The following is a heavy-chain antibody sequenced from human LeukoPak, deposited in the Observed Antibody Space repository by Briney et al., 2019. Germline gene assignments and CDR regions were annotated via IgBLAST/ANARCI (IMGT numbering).Heavy chain of an antibody. CDR2: IFYSGST. D-gene: IGHD4-17*01. J-gene: IGHJ2*01. V-gene: IGHV4-39*01. Sequence: SETLSLTGTVSGGSISSSNSNWGWIRPPPGKGLEWVGSIFYSGSTFYTPSLQSRVTISVYTSNNQFSLRLRTVTATDTSVCYCARRTYKILRGTEYGYWYYDLWGRGTLVTVSS. CDR3: ARRTYKILRGTEYGYWYYDL. CDR1: GGSISSSNSN.